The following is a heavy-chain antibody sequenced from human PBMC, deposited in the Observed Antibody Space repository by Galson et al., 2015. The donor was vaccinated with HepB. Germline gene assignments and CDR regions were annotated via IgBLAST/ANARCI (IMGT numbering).Heavy chain of an antibody. V-gene: IGHV2-5*02. J-gene: IGHJ5*02. Sequence: PALVKPTQTLTLTCTFSGFSLSTSGVGVGWIRQPPGKALEWLALIYWDDDKRYSPSLKSRLTITKDTSKNQVVLTMTNMDPVDTATYYCAHRPPAAMWFVGAWFDPWGQGTLVTVSS. CDR2: IYWDDDK. D-gene: IGHD2-2*01. CDR1: GFSLSTSGVG. CDR3: AHRPPAAMWFVGAWFDP.